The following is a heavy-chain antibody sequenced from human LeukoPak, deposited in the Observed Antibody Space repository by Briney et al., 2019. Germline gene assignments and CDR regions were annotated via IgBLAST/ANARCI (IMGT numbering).Heavy chain of an antibody. CDR3: AKRTVTNYFDY. CDR2: ISRSGSTI. D-gene: IGHD4-17*01. Sequence: PGGSLRLSCAASGFTFSSYGMNWVRQAPGKGLEWISYISRSGSTINYADSVKGRFTISRDDAKHSLYLQMNSLRAEDTAVYYCAKRTVTNYFDYWGQGSLVTVSS. J-gene: IGHJ4*02. CDR1: GFTFSSYG. V-gene: IGHV3-48*03.